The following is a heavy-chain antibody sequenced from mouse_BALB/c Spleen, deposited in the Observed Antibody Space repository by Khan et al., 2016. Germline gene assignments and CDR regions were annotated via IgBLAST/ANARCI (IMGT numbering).Heavy chain of an antibody. CDR2: IWWNDDK. D-gene: IGHD1-1*01. V-gene: IGHV8-8*01. Sequence: QVTLKESGPGILQPSQTLSLTCSFSGFSLSTSGMSVGWIRQPSGKGLEWLAHIWWNDDKYYNPALKSRLTISKDTSNNQVFLKIASVVTADTATYYCSRETSYFYAMDYWGQGTSVTVSS. J-gene: IGHJ4*01. CDR3: SRETSYFYAMDY. CDR1: GFSLSTSGMS.